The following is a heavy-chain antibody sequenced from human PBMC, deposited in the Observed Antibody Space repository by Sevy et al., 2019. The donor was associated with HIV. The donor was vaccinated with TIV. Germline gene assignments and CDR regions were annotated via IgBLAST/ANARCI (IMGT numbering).Heavy chain of an antibody. CDR3: AGDDLVVVPAAIEYYYGMDV. J-gene: IGHJ6*02. CDR1: GFTFSSYS. D-gene: IGHD2-2*01. CDR2: ISSSSSYI. V-gene: IGHV3-21*01. Sequence: GGSLRLSCAASGFTFSSYSMNWVRQAPGKGLEWVSSISSSSSYIYYADSVKGRFTISRDNTKNSLYLQMNSLRAEDTAVYYCAGDDLVVVPAAIEYYYGMDVWGQGTTVTVSS.